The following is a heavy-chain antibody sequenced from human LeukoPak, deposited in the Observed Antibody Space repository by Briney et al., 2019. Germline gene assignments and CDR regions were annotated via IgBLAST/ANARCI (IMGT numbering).Heavy chain of an antibody. CDR2: IIPILGIA. D-gene: IGHD3-22*01. Sequence: SVKVSCKASGGTFSSYAISWVRQAPGQGLEWMGRIIPILGIANYAQKFQGRVTITADKSTSTAYMELSSLRSEDTAVYYCARAGYYDSSGYYYAAGFDYWGQGTLVTVSS. V-gene: IGHV1-69*04. CDR3: ARAGYYDSSGYYYAAGFDY. CDR1: GGTFSSYA. J-gene: IGHJ4*02.